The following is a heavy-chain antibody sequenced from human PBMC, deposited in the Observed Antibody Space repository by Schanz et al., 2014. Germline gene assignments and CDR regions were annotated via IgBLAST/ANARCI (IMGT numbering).Heavy chain of an antibody. D-gene: IGHD3-10*01. CDR1: GFTFSSYA. J-gene: IGHJ5*02. CDR3: AGPAVWFGDNCFDP. Sequence: EVQLLESGGGLVQPGGSLRLSCAASGFTFSSYAMSWVRQAPGKGLEWISYITYNGGTIYYADSVKGRFTISRDNSKNTLYLQMNSLRAEDTAVYYCAGPAVWFGDNCFDPGGQGTLVTVSS. CDR2: ITYNGGTI. V-gene: IGHV3-23*01.